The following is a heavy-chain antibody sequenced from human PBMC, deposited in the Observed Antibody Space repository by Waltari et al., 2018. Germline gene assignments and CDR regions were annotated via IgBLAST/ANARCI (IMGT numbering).Heavy chain of an antibody. CDR3: ATVLDYYDSSGYYN. Sequence: QVQRVQSGAEVKKPGASVKASCRVSGYTLTELSMPWVRRAPGKGLEWMGGFDPEDGETIYAQKFQGIVTMTEDTSTDTAYMELSSLRSEDTAVYYCATVLDYYDSSGYYNWGQGTLVTVSS. CDR2: FDPEDGET. J-gene: IGHJ4*02. CDR1: GYTLTELS. D-gene: IGHD3-22*01. V-gene: IGHV1-24*01.